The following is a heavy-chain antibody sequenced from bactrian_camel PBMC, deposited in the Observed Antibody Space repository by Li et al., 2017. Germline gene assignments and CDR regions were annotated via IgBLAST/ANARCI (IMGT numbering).Heavy chain of an antibody. J-gene: IGHJ6*01. CDR3: AADPYPRYCSGGYCCTDFRY. Sequence: VQLVESGGGLVQPGGSLRLSCAASGFTFSTYYMSWVRQAPGKGLEWVSSIASGGRDAYYVDSVKGRFTISRDNVKNTLALQINSLKPEDTAVYYCAADPYPRYCSGGYCCTDFRYWGQGTQVTVS. CDR2: IASGGRDA. D-gene: IGHD2*01. V-gene: IGHV3-2*01. CDR1: GFTFSTYY.